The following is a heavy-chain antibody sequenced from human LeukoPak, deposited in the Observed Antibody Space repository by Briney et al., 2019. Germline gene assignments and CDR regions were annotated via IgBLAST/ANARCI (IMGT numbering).Heavy chain of an antibody. CDR2: IIPIFGTA. CDR3: ARQYYYGSGSYYHFDY. J-gene: IGHJ4*02. D-gene: IGHD3-10*01. Sequence: GASVTVSCKASGGTFSSYAISWVRQAPGQGLEWMGGIIPIFGTANYAQKFQGRVTITTDESTSTAYMKLSSLRSEDTAVYYCARQYYYGSGSYYHFDYWGQGTLVTVSS. CDR1: GGTFSSYA. V-gene: IGHV1-69*05.